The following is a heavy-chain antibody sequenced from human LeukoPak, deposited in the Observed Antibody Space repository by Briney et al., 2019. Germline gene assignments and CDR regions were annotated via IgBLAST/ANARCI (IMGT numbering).Heavy chain of an antibody. CDR3: ARRAFSGYSPSDAFDI. Sequence: GSLRLSCAASGFTVSSNYMSWVRQAPGKGLEWLGSIYYSGSTYYNPSLKSRVTISVDTSKNQFSLKLSSVTAADTAVYYCARRAFSGYSPSDAFDIWGQGTMVTVSS. J-gene: IGHJ3*02. V-gene: IGHV4-39*01. D-gene: IGHD3-22*01. CDR1: GFTVSSNY. CDR2: IYYSGST.